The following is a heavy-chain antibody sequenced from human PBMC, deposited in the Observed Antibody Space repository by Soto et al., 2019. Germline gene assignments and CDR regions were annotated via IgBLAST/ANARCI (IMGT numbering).Heavy chain of an antibody. Sequence: SETLSLTCTVSGDSIRGSYWSWGRQPPGRGLEWIGYVYHTGTTNSNPSLKSRVTISADTSKNLFSLKLISVTPADTAVYFCARDMSGGSSWYEFDSWGPGTLVTVSS. D-gene: IGHD6-13*01. CDR3: ARDMSGGSSWYEFDS. V-gene: IGHV4-59*01. CDR2: VYHTGTT. CDR1: GDSIRGSY. J-gene: IGHJ4*02.